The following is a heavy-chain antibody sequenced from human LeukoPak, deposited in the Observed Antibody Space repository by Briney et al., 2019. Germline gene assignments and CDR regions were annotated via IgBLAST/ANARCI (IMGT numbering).Heavy chain of an antibody. V-gene: IGHV4-30-2*01. CDR1: GGSLATVTDS. D-gene: IGHD6-13*01. J-gene: IGHJ4*02. CDR2: IYHSGST. CDR3: ARSFLGYLDF. Sequence: SETLSLTCAVSGGSLATVTDSWGWLRQPPGKGLEWIGYIYHSGSTFNSPSLNSRATISIDRSKNQVSLKLSSVTAADTAMYYCARSFLGYLDFGGQGALVTVSS.